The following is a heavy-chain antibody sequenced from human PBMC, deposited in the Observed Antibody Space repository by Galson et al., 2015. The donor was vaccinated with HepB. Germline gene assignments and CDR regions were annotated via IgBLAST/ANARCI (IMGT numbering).Heavy chain of an antibody. Sequence: SVKVSCKASGYTFTGYYMHWVRQAPGQGLEWMGWINPNSGGTNYAQKFQGWVTMTRDTSISTTYMELSRLRSDDTAVYYCARERAKFFNWFDPWGQGTLVTVSS. J-gene: IGHJ5*02. D-gene: IGHD3-3*01. V-gene: IGHV1-2*04. CDR2: INPNSGGT. CDR1: GYTFTGYY. CDR3: ARERAKFFNWFDP.